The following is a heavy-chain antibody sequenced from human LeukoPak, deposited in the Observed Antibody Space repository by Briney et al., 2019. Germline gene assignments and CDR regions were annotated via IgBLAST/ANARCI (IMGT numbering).Heavy chain of an antibody. Sequence: GESLKISCKGSGYSFTSYWIGWVRQMPGKGLEWMGIIYPGDSDTRYSPSFQGQVTISADKSISTAYLQWSSLEASDTAMYYCARHEHSWAYSLYYFDYWGQGTLVTVSS. CDR2: IYPGDSDT. CDR1: GYSFTSYW. CDR3: ARHEHSWAYSLYYFDY. V-gene: IGHV5-51*01. D-gene: IGHD4-11*01. J-gene: IGHJ4*02.